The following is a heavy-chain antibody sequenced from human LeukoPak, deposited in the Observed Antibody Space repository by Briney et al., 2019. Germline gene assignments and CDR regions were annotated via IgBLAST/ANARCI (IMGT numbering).Heavy chain of an antibody. V-gene: IGHV4-59*01. J-gene: IGHJ3*02. CDR2: IYYSGST. D-gene: IGHD1-26*01. CDR1: GGSISSYY. CDR3: ARGATYSGSYAAMRAFDI. Sequence: SETLSLTCTVSGGSISSYYWSWIRQPPGKGLEWIGYIYYSGSTNYNPSLKSRVTISVDTSKNQFSLKLSSVTAADTAVYYCARGATYSGSYAAMRAFDIWGQGTMVTVSS.